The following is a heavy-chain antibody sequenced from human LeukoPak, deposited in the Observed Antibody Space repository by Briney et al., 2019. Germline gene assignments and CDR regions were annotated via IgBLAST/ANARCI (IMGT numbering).Heavy chain of an antibody. CDR2: INHSGGT. J-gene: IGHJ5*02. V-gene: IGHV4-39*07. CDR1: GGSISSSSYY. Sequence: PSETLSLTCTVSGGSISSSSYYWGWIRQPPGKGLEWIGEINHSGGTNYNPSLKSRVAISVDTSKNRFSLKLSSVTAADTAVYYCAGEYNSGWTFDPWGLGTLVTVSS. D-gene: IGHD6-19*01. CDR3: AGEYNSGWTFDP.